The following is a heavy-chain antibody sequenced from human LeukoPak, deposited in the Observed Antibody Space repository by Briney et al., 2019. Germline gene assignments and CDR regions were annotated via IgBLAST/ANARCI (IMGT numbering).Heavy chain of an antibody. CDR1: GYTFTIYG. Sequence: ASVKVSCKASGYTFTIYGISWVRQAPGQGLEWMGWISAYNGNTNYAQKLQGRVTMTRDTSTSTVYMELSSLRSEDTAVYYCARDRPPNYFDDWGQGTLVTVSS. CDR3: ARDRPPNYFDD. V-gene: IGHV1-18*01. J-gene: IGHJ4*02. CDR2: ISAYNGNT.